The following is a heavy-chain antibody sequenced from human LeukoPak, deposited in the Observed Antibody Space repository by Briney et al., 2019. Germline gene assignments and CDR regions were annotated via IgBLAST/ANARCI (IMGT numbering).Heavy chain of an antibody. J-gene: IGHJ4*02. CDR1: GYTSTSYY. D-gene: IGHD1-26*01. V-gene: IGHV1-46*01. Sequence: ASVKVSCKASGYTSTSYYMHWVRQAPGQGLEWMGIINPSGGSTTYAQKFQGRVTMTRDTSTSTVYMELSSLRSEDTAVYYCARDVGATPGYWGQGTLVTVSS. CDR3: ARDVGATPGY. CDR2: INPSGGST.